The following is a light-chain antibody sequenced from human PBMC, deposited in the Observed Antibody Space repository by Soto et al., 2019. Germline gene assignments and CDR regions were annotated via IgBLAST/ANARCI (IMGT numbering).Light chain of an antibody. CDR3: SSFTSSSTLYV. CDR1: SRDVVRYNY. J-gene: IGLJ1*01. V-gene: IGLV2-14*01. Sequence: QSALNQPASVSGCPGQSITISCTGTSRDVVRYNYVSWYQQHPGTAPKLVIYDVSNRPSGVSNRFSGSKSGNTASLTISGLQAEDEADYYCSSFTSSSTLYVFGTGTKATVL. CDR2: DVS.